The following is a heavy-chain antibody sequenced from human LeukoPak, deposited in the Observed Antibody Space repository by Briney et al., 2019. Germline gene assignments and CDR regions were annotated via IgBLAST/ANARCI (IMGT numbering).Heavy chain of an antibody. V-gene: IGHV1-2*02. CDR1: GYTFTGYY. D-gene: IGHD3-10*01. CDR3: ARKGVTMVRGVYGMDV. J-gene: IGHJ6*02. CDR2: INPNSGGT. Sequence: ASVKVSCKASGYTFTGYYMHWVRQAPGQGLEWMGWINPNSGGTNYAQKFQGRVTMTRDTSISTAYMELSRLRSDDTAVYYCARKGVTMVRGVYGMDVWGQGTTVTVSS.